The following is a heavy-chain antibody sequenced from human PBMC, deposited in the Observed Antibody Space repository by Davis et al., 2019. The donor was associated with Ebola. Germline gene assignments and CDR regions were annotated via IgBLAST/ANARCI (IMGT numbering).Heavy chain of an antibody. J-gene: IGHJ5*02. D-gene: IGHD3-16*01. CDR2: INPNGGRT. Sequence: AASVKVSCKASGYTFTSHWIHWVRQAPGQGLEWMGLINPNGGRTIYAQKFQGRATITRDPSTSTLYMELNSLRSDDTAVYYCARDHSLVQNGLGGWWFDPWGQGTLVTVSS. V-gene: IGHV1-46*01. CDR1: GYTFTSHW. CDR3: ARDHSLVQNGLGGWWFDP.